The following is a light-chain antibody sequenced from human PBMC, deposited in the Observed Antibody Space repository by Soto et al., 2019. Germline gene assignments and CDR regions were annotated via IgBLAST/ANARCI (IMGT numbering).Light chain of an antibody. Sequence: DIQLTQSPSSLSASVGDRVTITCRASQDIGNELGWFQQKPGRAPKRLIYRASNLESGVPSRFSGSGSATEFTLTISSLQPEDFATYYCLQYKRYPLAFGGGTKVDIK. CDR1: QDIGNE. CDR3: LQYKRYPLA. CDR2: RAS. V-gene: IGKV1-17*01. J-gene: IGKJ4*01.